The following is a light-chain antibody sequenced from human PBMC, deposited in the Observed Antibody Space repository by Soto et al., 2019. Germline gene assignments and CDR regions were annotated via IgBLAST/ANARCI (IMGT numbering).Light chain of an antibody. CDR2: DVS. J-gene: IGLJ3*02. CDR3: TSYTINSPWV. V-gene: IGLV2-14*01. Sequence: QSALTQPASVSGSPGQSITISCTGTSSDVGGYNYVSWYQQHPGKAPQLMIYDVSYRPSGVSNRFSGSKSGNTASLTISGLQAEDGADYYCTSYTINSPWVFGGGTTLTVL. CDR1: SSDVGGYNY.